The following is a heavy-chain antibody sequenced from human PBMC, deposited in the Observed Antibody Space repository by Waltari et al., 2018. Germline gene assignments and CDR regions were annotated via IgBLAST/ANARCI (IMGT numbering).Heavy chain of an antibody. J-gene: IGHJ4*02. CDR1: GFSFNRYA. D-gene: IGHD6-13*01. Sequence: EVQLLDSGGGLGQRGGSLRLSCAASGFSFNRYAMRWVRQAPGKGLELVSTISGIGASTFYADSVKGRFAISRDNSKNTLYLQLSSLRAEDTAVYYCAKMSSSYYYFDYWGQGTLVTVSS. CDR3: AKMSSSYYYFDY. CDR2: ISGIGAST. V-gene: IGHV3-23*01.